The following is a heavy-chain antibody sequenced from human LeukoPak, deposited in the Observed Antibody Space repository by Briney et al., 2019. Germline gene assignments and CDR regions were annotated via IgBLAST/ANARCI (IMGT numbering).Heavy chain of an antibody. Sequence: SETMSLTCTVSGGSSSSSSYYWGRIRQPPGKGLEWIGSIYYSGSTYYNPSLKSRVTISVDTSKNQFSLKLSSVTAADTAVYYCARQETATYYDFWSGYLGYFDYWGQGTLVTVSS. CDR1: GGSSSSSSYY. J-gene: IGHJ4*02. CDR3: ARQETATYYDFWSGYLGYFDY. CDR2: IYYSGST. V-gene: IGHV4-39*01. D-gene: IGHD3-3*01.